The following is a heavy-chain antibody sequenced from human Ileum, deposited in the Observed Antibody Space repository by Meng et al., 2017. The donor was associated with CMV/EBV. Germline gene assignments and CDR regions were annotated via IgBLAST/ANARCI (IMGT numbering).Heavy chain of an antibody. Sequence: VQLQGSGPVLVKTSETLSLPCYVSGGSISNYYWSWIRQPAGKGLEWIAHIYTSGTTNYNPSLKSRVTMSVDTSRNQFSLKLTSVTAADTAVYYCARNYGSGNWNFFHYWGQGTLVTVSS. CDR1: GGSISNYY. V-gene: IGHV4-4*07. CDR3: ARNYGSGNWNFFHY. D-gene: IGHD3-10*01. CDR2: IYTSGTT. J-gene: IGHJ4*02.